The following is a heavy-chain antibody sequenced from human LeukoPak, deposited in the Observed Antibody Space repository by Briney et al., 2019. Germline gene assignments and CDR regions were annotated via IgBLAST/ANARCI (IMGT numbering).Heavy chain of an antibody. D-gene: IGHD3-9*01. CDR2: MNPNSGNT. V-gene: IGHV1-8*01. Sequence: ASVKVSCKASGYTFTSYDINWVRQATGQGLEWMGWMNPNSGNTGYAQKFQGRVTMTRNTSISTAYMELSSLRSEDTAVYYCARGQRVPTIFHYYYYYMDVWGKGTTVTISS. CDR3: ARGQRVPTIFHYYYYYMDV. CDR1: GYTFTSYD. J-gene: IGHJ6*03.